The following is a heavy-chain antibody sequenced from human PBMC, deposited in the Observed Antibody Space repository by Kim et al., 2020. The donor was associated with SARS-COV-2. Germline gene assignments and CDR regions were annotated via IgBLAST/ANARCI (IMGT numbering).Heavy chain of an antibody. D-gene: IGHD3-10*01. CDR2: IYYSGST. CDR3: ARDRVLWFGEMNYYYYGMDV. Sequence: SETLSLTCTVSGGSISSYYWSWIRQPPGKGLEWIGYIYYSGSTNYNPSLKSRVTISVDTSKNQFSLKLSSVTAADTAVYYCARDRVLWFGEMNYYYYGMDVWGQGTTVTVSS. J-gene: IGHJ6*02. V-gene: IGHV4-59*01. CDR1: GGSISSYY.